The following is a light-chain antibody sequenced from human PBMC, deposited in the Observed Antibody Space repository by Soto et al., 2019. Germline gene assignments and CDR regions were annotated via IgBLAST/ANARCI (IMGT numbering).Light chain of an antibody. Sequence: DSQLHQSPSSLSAYVADRVTITCRASHGISNYLAWYQQKPGKVTTLLIFAASTLQSGVPSRFSGSGSGTDFILTINSLQPEDVATYYCQKYNSVPLTFGGGTKVDIK. J-gene: IGKJ4*01. CDR3: QKYNSVPLT. CDR2: AAS. CDR1: HGISNY. V-gene: IGKV1-27*01.